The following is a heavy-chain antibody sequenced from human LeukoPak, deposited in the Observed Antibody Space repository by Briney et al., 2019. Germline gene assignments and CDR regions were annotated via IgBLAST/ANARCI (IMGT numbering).Heavy chain of an antibody. V-gene: IGHV3-7*01. Sequence: GGSLRLSCAASGLTFSSYWMSWVRQAPGKGLEWVANIKQDGSDKYYVDSVKGRFTISRDNAKNSLYLQMNSLRAEDTAVYYCARDNYYDSSGHYNGNWFDPWGQGTLVTVSS. J-gene: IGHJ5*02. CDR2: IKQDGSDK. D-gene: IGHD3-22*01. CDR3: ARDNYYDSSGHYNGNWFDP. CDR1: GLTFSSYW.